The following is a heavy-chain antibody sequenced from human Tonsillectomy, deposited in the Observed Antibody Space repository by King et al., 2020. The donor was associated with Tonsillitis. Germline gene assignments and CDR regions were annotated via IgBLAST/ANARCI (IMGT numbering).Heavy chain of an antibody. D-gene: IGHD6-19*01. Sequence: VQLVESGGGLVQPGGSLRLSCAASGFTFSSYAMSWVRQAPGKGLEWVSAVTGSGGSPYDADSVKGRFPISRDNSKNTLQLQMNSLGAEDTAVYYCAKDVAVAGGVLYFDYWGQGTLVTVSS. CDR3: AKDVAVAGGVLYFDY. V-gene: IGHV3-23*04. CDR2: VTGSGGSP. CDR1: GFTFSSYA. J-gene: IGHJ4*02.